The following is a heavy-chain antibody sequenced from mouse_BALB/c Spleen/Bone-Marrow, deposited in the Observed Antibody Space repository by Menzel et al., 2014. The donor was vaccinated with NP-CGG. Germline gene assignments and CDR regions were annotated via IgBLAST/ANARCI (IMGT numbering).Heavy chain of an antibody. CDR1: GYTFTDHA. CDR3: ARSGKVRNAMDY. D-gene: IGHD2-14*01. CDR2: ISGYYGDA. Sequence: VKLVESGAKLVRPGVSVKISCKGSGYTFTDHAMHWVKRSHAKSLEWIGLISGYYGDAIYNQKFKGKATMTVDKSSSTAYTELARLTSEDSAIYYCARSGKVRNAMDYWGQGTSVTVSS. J-gene: IGHJ4*01. V-gene: IGHV1S137*01.